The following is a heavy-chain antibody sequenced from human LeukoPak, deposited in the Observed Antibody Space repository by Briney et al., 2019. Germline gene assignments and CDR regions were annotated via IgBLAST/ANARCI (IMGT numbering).Heavy chain of an antibody. CDR1: GFTFSSYS. CDR3: ARDARHERITMIVVDASGSMDV. J-gene: IGHJ6*02. D-gene: IGHD3-22*01. CDR2: ISSSSGYI. Sequence: GGSLRLSCAASGFTFSSYSMNWVRQAPGKGLEWVSSISSSSGYIYYADSVKGRFTISRDNAKNSLYLQMNSLRAEDTAVYYCARDARHERITMIVVDASGSMDVWGQGTTVTVSS. V-gene: IGHV3-21*01.